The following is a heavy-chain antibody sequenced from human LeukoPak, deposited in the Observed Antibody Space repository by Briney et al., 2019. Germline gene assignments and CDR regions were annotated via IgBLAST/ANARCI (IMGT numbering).Heavy chain of an antibody. V-gene: IGHV3-30*18. J-gene: IGHJ4*02. CDR1: GFTFYSYG. D-gene: IGHD3-16*01. CDR2: ISYNGRNN. Sequence: GGSLRLSCAASGFTFYSYGMHWVRQAPGKGLEWVALISYNGRNNYYADSVKGRFTISRDNAKNTLYLQVSSLRTEDTAVYFCAKDNRGYFDFWGQGTLVTVSS. CDR3: AKDNRGYFDF.